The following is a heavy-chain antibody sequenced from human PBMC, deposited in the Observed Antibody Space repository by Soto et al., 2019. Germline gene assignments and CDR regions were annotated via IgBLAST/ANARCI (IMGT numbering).Heavy chain of an antibody. V-gene: IGHV4-30-2*01. J-gene: IGHJ5*02. Sequence: SETLSLTCAVSGGSISSGGYSWSWIRQPPGKGLEWIGYIYHSGSTYYNPSLKSRVTISVDRSKNQFSLKLSSVTAADTAVYYCARGSIFLGWFDPWGQGTLVTVSS. CDR2: IYHSGST. CDR3: ARGSIFLGWFDP. D-gene: IGHD3-3*01. CDR1: GGSISSGGYS.